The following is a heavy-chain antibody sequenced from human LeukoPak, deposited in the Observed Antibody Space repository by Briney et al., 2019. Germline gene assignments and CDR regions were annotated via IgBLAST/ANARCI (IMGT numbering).Heavy chain of an antibody. D-gene: IGHD3-10*01. V-gene: IGHV3-7*01. J-gene: IGHJ5*01. CDR1: GFTFSRYW. CDR2: IKGDGIEK. Sequence: GGSLRLSCAASGFTFSRYWMNWVRQAPGKGLEWVANIKGDGIEKNYVDSVKGRFSISRDNAMNSLYLQMDSLRAEDTAVYYCAKEGAYPIITYDSWGQGALVTVSS. CDR3: AKEGAYPIITYDS.